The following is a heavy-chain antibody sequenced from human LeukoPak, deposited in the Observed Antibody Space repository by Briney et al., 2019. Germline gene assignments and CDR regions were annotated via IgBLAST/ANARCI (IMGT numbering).Heavy chain of an antibody. D-gene: IGHD5-12*01. V-gene: IGHV3-23*01. Sequence: GGFLRLSCAASGFTFSSYAMSWVRQAPGKGLEWVSAISGSGGSTYYADSVKGRFTISRDNSKNTLYLQMNSLRAEDTAVYYCAKVGGGYDIEWFDPWGQGTVVTVSS. J-gene: IGHJ5*02. CDR3: AKVGGGYDIEWFDP. CDR1: GFTFSSYA. CDR2: ISGSGGST.